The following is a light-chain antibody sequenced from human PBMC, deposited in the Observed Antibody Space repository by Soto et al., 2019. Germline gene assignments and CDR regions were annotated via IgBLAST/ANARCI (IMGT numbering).Light chain of an antibody. Sequence: QYVLTQPASVSGSPGQSVTISCTGPRSDIGDSNFISWYQHSPGKAPRLLIYEVNNRPSGVSRRFSGSKAGNTASLTISGLLDDDEADYFCASFRSGIILVFGSGTKVTVL. J-gene: IGLJ1*01. CDR1: RSDIGDSNF. V-gene: IGLV2-14*01. CDR3: ASFRSGIILV. CDR2: EVN.